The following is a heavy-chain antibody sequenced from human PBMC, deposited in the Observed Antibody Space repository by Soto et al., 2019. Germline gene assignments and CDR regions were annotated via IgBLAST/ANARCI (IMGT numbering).Heavy chain of an antibody. CDR1: GYTFTTYW. J-gene: IGHJ3*02. CDR3: ARRRPVAGNDAFDI. V-gene: IGHV5-10-1*01. D-gene: IGHD6-19*01. Sequence: GESLKISCKGSGYTFTTYWITWVRQMPGKGLEWMGRIDPTDSYSDYSPSFQGHVTISTDKSISPAYLQWSSLKASDTAMYYCARRRPVAGNDAFDIWGQGTMVTVS. CDR2: IDPTDSYS.